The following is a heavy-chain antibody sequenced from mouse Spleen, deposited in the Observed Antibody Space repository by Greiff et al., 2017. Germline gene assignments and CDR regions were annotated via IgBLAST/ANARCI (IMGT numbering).Heavy chain of an antibody. CDR3: ARLYGNPYWYFDV. J-gene: IGHJ1*01. CDR1: GFSLTNYA. CDR2: IWSDGST. Sequence: VKLVESGPGLVAPSQSLSITCTVSGFSLTNYAVHWVRQSPGKGLEWLGVIWSDGSTDYNAAFISRLSISKDNSKSQVFFKMNSLQADDTAIYYCARLYGNPYWYFDVWGAGTTVTVSS. D-gene: IGHD2-1*01. V-gene: IGHV2-4-1*01.